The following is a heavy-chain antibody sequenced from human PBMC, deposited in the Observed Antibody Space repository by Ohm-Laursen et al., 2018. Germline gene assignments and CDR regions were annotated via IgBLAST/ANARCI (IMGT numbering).Heavy chain of an antibody. CDR2: IYSCGST. CDR1: GFTVSSNY. Sequence: SLRLSCAASGFTVSSNYMSWVRQAPGKGLEWVSVIYSCGSTYYADSVKGRFTISRDNSKNTLYLQMNSLRAEDTAVYYCARGGYCSSTSCYSFDLWGRGTLVTVSS. V-gene: IGHV3-53*01. J-gene: IGHJ2*01. D-gene: IGHD2-2*02. CDR3: ARGGYCSSTSCYSFDL.